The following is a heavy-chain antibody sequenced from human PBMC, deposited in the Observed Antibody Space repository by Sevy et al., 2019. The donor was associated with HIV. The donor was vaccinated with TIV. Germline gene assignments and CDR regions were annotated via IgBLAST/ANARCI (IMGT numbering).Heavy chain of an antibody. CDR1: GFTFTRYA. J-gene: IGHJ4*02. CDR3: ARDPHAVPHWGSFDS. CDR2: ISKEGTNK. Sequence: GGCLRLSCEASGFTFTRYAFHWVRQAPGKGLEWVVVISKEGTNKYYIDSVKGRFTISRDNSRNTLFLQMERLRAEDTAMYFCARDPHAVPHWGSFDSWGQGTLVTVSS. D-gene: IGHD3-16*01. V-gene: IGHV3-30-3*01.